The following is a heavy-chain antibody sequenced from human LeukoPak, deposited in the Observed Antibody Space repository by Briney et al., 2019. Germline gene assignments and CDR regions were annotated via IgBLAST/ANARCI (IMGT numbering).Heavy chain of an antibody. CDR3: ARVRVLWFGELFYWYFDL. J-gene: IGHJ2*01. V-gene: IGHV4-4*07. CDR2: IYTSGST. D-gene: IGHD3-10*01. Sequence: PSETLSLTCTVSGGSISSYYWSWIRQPAGKGLEWIGRIYTSGSTNYNPSLKSRVTMSIDTSKNQFSLKLSSVTAADTAVYYCARVRVLWFGELFYWYFDLWGRGALVTVSS. CDR1: GGSISSYY.